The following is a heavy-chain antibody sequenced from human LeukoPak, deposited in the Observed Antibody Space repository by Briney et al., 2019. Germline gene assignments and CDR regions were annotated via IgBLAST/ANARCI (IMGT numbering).Heavy chain of an antibody. D-gene: IGHD5-18*01. CDR1: GYTLTELS. CDR3: ARYTAMFRGFDF. J-gene: IGHJ4*02. Sequence: GASVKVSCKVSGYTLTELSMHWVRQAPGQGLEWMGWINPNIGATNYAQKFQGRVTMTRDTSISTAYMELSRLRSDDVAMYYCARYTAMFRGFDFWGQGTLVTVSS. CDR2: INPNIGAT. V-gene: IGHV1-2*02.